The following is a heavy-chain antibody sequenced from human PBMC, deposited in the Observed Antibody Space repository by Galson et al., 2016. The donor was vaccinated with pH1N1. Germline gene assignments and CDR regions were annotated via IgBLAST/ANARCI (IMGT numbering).Heavy chain of an antibody. D-gene: IGHD5-18*01. CDR1: GVTFTSYA. CDR2: VVPMFGTT. CDR3: ARDRGYTYALYYAMDV. Sequence: SVKVSCKGSGVTFTSYAVSWVRLAPGQGLEWMGGVVPMFGTTNYAQKFQGRVTITTDKSTGTAYMELSNLRSEDTGVYYRARDRGYTYALYYAMDVWGQGTTVTVSS. V-gene: IGHV1-69*05. J-gene: IGHJ6*02.